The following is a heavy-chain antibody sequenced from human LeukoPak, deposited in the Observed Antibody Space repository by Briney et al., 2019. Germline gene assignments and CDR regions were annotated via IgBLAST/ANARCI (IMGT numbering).Heavy chain of an antibody. CDR2: IAHDGTR. V-gene: IGHV4-4*03. Sequence: PGTLSLTCGVSGGSIDMTNYWSWVRQAPGKGLEWIGEIAHDGTRNYNASLRSRVAMSLDRANNQFSLSLTSVTAADTDVYYCTRENRPFCPFAYWGQGVLVTVSS. J-gene: IGHJ4*02. D-gene: IGHD2/OR15-2a*01. CDR3: TRENRPFCPFAY. CDR1: GGSIDMTNY.